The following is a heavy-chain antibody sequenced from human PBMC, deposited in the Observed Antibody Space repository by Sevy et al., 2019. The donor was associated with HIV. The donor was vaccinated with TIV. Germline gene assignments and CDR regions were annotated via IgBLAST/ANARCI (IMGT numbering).Heavy chain of an antibody. D-gene: IGHD3-3*01. V-gene: IGHV1-3*01. J-gene: IGHJ4*02. CDR2: IKADNGNI. CDR3: AREKGGIFGVVAGQFDS. Sequence: ASVKVSCKASGYSFTNHAIQWARQAPGQGLEWMGWIKADNGNIKYSQKFQDRLTITRDTSATTAYMELRSLRPEDTALYFCAREKGGIFGVVAGQFDSWGQGTLVTVSS. CDR1: GYSFTNHA.